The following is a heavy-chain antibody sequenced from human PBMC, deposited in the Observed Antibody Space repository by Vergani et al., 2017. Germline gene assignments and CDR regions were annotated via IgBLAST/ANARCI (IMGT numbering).Heavy chain of an antibody. J-gene: IGHJ5*02. V-gene: IGHV4-39*01. CDR2: IYYSGST. CDR1: GASIRSSNYY. CDR3: ARHSTVEWLVKLGWIDP. Sequence: QLQLQESGPGLVKPSATLSLTCSVSGASIRSSNYYWGWIRQPPGKGLEWIASIYYSGSTYYNPSLKSPVPISVDTSKNQFSLKLSSVTAADTAVYFCARHSTVEWLVKLGWIDPWGQGILVTVSS. D-gene: IGHD6-19*01.